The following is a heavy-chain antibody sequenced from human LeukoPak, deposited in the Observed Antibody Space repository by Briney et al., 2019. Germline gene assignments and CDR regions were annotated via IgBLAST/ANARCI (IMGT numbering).Heavy chain of an antibody. CDR3: ARDPYSSSWSYGMDV. J-gene: IGHJ6*02. V-gene: IGHV3-7*05. Sequence: GGSLRLSCAASGFTFSSYWMSWVRQTPDKGLEWVANIKQDGSEKVYVDSVKGRFTISRDNAKSSLYLQMNSLRAEDTAVYYCARDPYSSSWSYGMDVWGQGTAVTVSS. CDR1: GFTFSSYW. CDR2: IKQDGSEK. D-gene: IGHD6-13*01.